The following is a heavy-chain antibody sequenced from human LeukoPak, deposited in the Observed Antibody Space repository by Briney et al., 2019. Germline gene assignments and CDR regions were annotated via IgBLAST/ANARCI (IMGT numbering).Heavy chain of an antibody. CDR2: ISYDGSNK. CDR3: AKGVFQWFGELFSPLDY. V-gene: IGHV3-30*18. CDR1: GFTFSSYG. Sequence: PGGSLRLSCAASGFTFSSYGMHWVRQAPGKGLEWVAVISYDGSNKYYADSVKGRFTISRDNSKNTLYLQMNSLRAEDTAVYYCAKGVFQWFGELFSPLDYWGQGTLVTVSS. D-gene: IGHD3-10*01. J-gene: IGHJ4*02.